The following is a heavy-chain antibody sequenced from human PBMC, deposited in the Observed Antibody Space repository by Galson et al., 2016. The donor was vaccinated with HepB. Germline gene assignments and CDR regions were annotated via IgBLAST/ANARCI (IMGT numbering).Heavy chain of an antibody. CDR2: IYYSGST. D-gene: IGHD5-12*01. CDR3: ARDRHHAGSGYDWDAFDI. V-gene: IGHV4-59*01. Sequence: SETLSLTCTVSGGSIRSYYWSWIRQPPEKGLEWIGYIYYSGSTNYNPSLKTRVTISVDTSRNQFSLKLNSVTAADTAVYYCARDRHHAGSGYDWDAFDIWGQGTMVTVSS. CDR1: GGSIRSYY. J-gene: IGHJ3*02.